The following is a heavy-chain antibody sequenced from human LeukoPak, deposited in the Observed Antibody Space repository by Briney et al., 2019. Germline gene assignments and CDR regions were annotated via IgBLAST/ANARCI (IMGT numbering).Heavy chain of an antibody. D-gene: IGHD6-13*01. CDR1: GFTFADYT. Sequence: PGGSLRLSCAASGFTFADYTMHWVRQLPGMGLEWVSGITWNSDSTDYADSVKGRFTISRDNAKNSLYLEMNSLRAEDTAVYYCARGVRDSSWYYFDYWGQGTLVTVSS. V-gene: IGHV3-9*01. J-gene: IGHJ4*02. CDR2: ITWNSDST. CDR3: ARGVRDSSWYYFDY.